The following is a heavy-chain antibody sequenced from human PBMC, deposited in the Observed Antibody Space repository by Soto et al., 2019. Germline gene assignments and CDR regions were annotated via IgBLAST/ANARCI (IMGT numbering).Heavy chain of an antibody. CDR3: TRQRHYDFWSGYYAPTNGMDV. V-gene: IGHV3-73*01. Sequence: RLSCAASGFTFSGSAMHWVRQASGKGLEWVGRIRSKANSYATAYAASVKGRFTISRDDSKNTAYLQMNSLKTEDTAVYYCTRQRHYDFWSGYYAPTNGMDVWGQGTTVTVSS. CDR2: IRSKANSYAT. CDR1: GFTFSGSA. J-gene: IGHJ6*02. D-gene: IGHD3-3*01.